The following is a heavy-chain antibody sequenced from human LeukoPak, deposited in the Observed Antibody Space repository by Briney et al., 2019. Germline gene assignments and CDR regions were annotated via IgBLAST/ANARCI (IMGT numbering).Heavy chain of an antibody. CDR2: ISGSGGST. J-gene: IGHJ4*02. V-gene: IGHV3-23*01. CDR1: GFTFSSYA. Sequence: AGGSLRLSCAASGFTFSSYAMSWVRQAPGKGLEWVSAISGSGGSTYYADSVKGRFTISRDNSKDTLYLQMNSLRAEDTAVYYCAKPAITMIVVGWVDYWGQGTLVTVSS. CDR3: AKPAITMIVVGWVDY. D-gene: IGHD3-22*01.